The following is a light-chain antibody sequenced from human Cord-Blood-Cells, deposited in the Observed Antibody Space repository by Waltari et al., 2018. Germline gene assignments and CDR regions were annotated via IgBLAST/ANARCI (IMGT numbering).Light chain of an antibody. CDR3: CSYAGSSTYV. V-gene: IGLV2-23*01. CDR2: EGS. Sequence: QSALTQPDSVSGSPGQSITIPCTGNSSDAGCFNLVSWYQQHPGKDLTLMSYEGSKPPSGVSKRFSGSKSGNTASLTISGLQAEDEADYYCCSYAGSSTYVFGTGTKVTGL. J-gene: IGLJ1*01. CDR1: SSDAGCFNL.